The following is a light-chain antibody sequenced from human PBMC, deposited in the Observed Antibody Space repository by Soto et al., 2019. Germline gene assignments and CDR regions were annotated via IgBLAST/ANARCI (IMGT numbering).Light chain of an antibody. CDR1: SSDGGGYNY. J-gene: IGLJ3*02. CDR2: EVS. Sequence: QSALTQPASVSGSPGQSITISCTGTSSDGGGYNYVSWYQQHPGKAPRLMIYEVSNRPSGVSNRFSGSKSGNTASLTISGLQAEDEADYYCSSYTSSSTLGLVFGGGTKVTVL. V-gene: IGLV2-14*01. CDR3: SSYTSSSTLGLV.